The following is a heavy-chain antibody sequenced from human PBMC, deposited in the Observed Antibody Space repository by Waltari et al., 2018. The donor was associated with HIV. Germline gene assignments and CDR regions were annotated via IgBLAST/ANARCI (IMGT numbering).Heavy chain of an antibody. V-gene: IGHV3-48*02. Sequence: EVQLVESGGGLVQPGGSLRLSCAASGFTFSSYSMNWVRQAPGKGLEWVSYISSSSSTIYYADSVKGRFTISRDNAKNSLYLQMNSLRDEDTAVYYCARERGTVVPAASPFEMDVWGQGTTVTVSS. CDR1: GFTFSSYS. J-gene: IGHJ6*02. CDR3: ARERGTVVPAASPFEMDV. CDR2: ISSSSSTI. D-gene: IGHD2-2*01.